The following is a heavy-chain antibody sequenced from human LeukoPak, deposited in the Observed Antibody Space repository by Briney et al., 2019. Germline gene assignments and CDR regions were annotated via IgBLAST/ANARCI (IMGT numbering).Heavy chain of an antibody. CDR2: IYYSGST. CDR1: GGSISSYY. Sequence: PSETLSLTCTVSGGSISSYYWSWIRQPPGKGLEWIGFIYYSGSTNYNPSLKSRVTISIDTSKHQFSLKLSSVTAADTAVYYCARGPRVAGPTPFDYWGQGTLVTVSS. V-gene: IGHV4-59*01. J-gene: IGHJ4*02. CDR3: ARGPRVAGPTPFDY.